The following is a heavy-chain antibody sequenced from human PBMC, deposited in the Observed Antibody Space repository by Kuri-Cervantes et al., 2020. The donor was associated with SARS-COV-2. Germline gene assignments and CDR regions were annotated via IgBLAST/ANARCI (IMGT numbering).Heavy chain of an antibody. D-gene: IGHD3/OR15-3a*01. V-gene: IGHV4-38-2*01. CDR3: VRPGGGYRWPGYDM. Sequence: SQTLSLTCAVPGYSITSGYYWGWTRQPPGRGLWWIGRIYHSGSTYYNPSLKSRVTISIDTTKNQISLKLSSVTAADTAVYFCVRPGGGYRWPGYDMWGQGTAVTVSS. CDR1: GYSITSGYY. CDR2: IYHSGST. J-gene: IGHJ3*02.